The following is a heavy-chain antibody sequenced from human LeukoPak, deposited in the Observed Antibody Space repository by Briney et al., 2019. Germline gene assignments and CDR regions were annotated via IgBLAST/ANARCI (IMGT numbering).Heavy chain of an antibody. CDR3: AREGREFGPHKLAGFDY. CDR1: GYTFTGYY. D-gene: IGHD1-1*01. CDR2: INPNSGGT. V-gene: IGHV1-2*02. Sequence: ASVKVTCKASGYTFTGYYMHWVRQAPAQGLEWMGWINPNSGGTNYAQKFQGRVTMTRDMSISTAYMELSRLRYDDTAVYYCAREGREFGPHKLAGFDYWGQGTLVTVSS. J-gene: IGHJ4*02.